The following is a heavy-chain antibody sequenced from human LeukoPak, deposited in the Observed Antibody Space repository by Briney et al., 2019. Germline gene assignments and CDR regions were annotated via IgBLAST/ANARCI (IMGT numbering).Heavy chain of an antibody. CDR3: AKESDVGKDFDC. CDR2: INPSNGDT. CDR1: GYTFTYHY. Sequence: ASVKVSCKASGYTFTYHYIHLVRQAPGQGLEWMGIINPSNGDTNYAQRFQGRVTMTRDTSTSTVYMELSSLDSEDTAVYYCAKESDVGKDFDCWGQGTLVTVSS. D-gene: IGHD1-1*01. V-gene: IGHV1-46*01. J-gene: IGHJ4*02.